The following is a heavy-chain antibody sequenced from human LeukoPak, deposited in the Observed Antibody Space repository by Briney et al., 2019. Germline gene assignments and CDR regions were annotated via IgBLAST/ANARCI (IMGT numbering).Heavy chain of an antibody. CDR3: ARGVVAAAGRTFDF. D-gene: IGHD6-13*01. Sequence: SGTLSLTCTVSGGSISSYYWSWIRQPPGKGLEWIGYIYYSGSTNYNPSLKSRVTISVDTSKNQFSLKLSSVTAADTAIYYCARGVVAAAGRTFDFWGQGTLVTVSS. CDR2: IYYSGST. V-gene: IGHV4-59*01. J-gene: IGHJ4*02. CDR1: GGSISSYY.